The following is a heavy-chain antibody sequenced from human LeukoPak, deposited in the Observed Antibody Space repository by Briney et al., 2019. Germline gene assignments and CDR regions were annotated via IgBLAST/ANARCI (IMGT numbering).Heavy chain of an antibody. D-gene: IGHD4-17*01. CDR2: IYTSGST. V-gene: IGHV4-61*02. J-gene: IGHJ4*02. Sequence: SETLSLTCTVSGGSISSGSYYWSWIRQPAGKGLEWIGRIYTSGSTNYNPSLKSRVTISVYTSKTQFSLKLSSVTAADTAVYYCARRWVYGDYDYWGQGTLVTVSS. CDR1: GGSISSGSYY. CDR3: ARRWVYGDYDY.